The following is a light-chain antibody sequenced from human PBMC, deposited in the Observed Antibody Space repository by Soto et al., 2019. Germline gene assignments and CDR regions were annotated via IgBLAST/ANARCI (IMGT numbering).Light chain of an antibody. V-gene: IGLV1-47*01. CDR2: RNN. J-gene: IGLJ2*01. CDR1: SSNIGSNY. Sequence: QSALTQPPSASGTPGQRVNISCSGSSSNIGSNYVYWYRQFPGTAPKLLIQRNNQRPSGVPARFSGSKSGTSASLAISGVQAEDEADYYCQSADSSGTYVVFGGGTKLTVL. CDR3: QSADSSGTYVV.